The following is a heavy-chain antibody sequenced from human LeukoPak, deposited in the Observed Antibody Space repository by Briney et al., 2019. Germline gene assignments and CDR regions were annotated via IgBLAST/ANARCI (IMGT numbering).Heavy chain of an antibody. D-gene: IGHD3-10*01. V-gene: IGHV3-74*01. J-gene: IGHJ4*02. CDR2: IKPDGSYT. Sequence: GGSLRLSCAASGFTFSDYWIYWVRQAPGKGLEWVSRIKPDGSYTNYADSVKGRFTISRDNAKNTLYLQMNSLRAEDTAVYYCARYYGSGSFAVDYWGQGTLVTVSS. CDR3: ARYYGSGSFAVDY. CDR1: GFTFSDYW.